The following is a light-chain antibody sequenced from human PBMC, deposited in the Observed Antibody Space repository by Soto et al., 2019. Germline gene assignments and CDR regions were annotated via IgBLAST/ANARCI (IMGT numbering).Light chain of an antibody. CDR3: QQSDSTPRT. J-gene: IGKJ2*01. V-gene: IGKV1-39*01. Sequence: DIQMTQSPSSLSASVGDRVTITCRASQSISSYLNWYQQKPGKAPKLLIYAASSLQSGVPSRFSGSRSGTDFTLTISSLQPEDFAPYYCQQSDSTPRTFGQGTKLEIK. CDR1: QSISSY. CDR2: AAS.